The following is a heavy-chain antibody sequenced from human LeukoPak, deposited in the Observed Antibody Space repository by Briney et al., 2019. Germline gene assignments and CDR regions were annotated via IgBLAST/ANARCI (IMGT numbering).Heavy chain of an antibody. Sequence: ASVKVSCKASGGTFSSYAFSWVRQAPGQGLEWMGGIIPIVGTTNYAQMFQGRVTMTRDTSTSTVYMELSSLRSEDTAVYYCARVAMITFGGGFDYWGQGTLVTVSS. CDR3: ARVAMITFGGGFDY. CDR1: GGTFSSYA. J-gene: IGHJ4*02. CDR2: IIPIVGTT. V-gene: IGHV1-69*05. D-gene: IGHD3-16*01.